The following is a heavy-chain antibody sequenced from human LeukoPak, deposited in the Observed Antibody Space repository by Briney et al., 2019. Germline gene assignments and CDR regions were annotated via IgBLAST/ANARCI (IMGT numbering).Heavy chain of an antibody. CDR3: VVPIGCYDSTGYQYPNAFDI. Sequence: GGSLRLSCAASGFTFTTYWMSWVRQAPGKGLEWVGRTRDKPNSYSTVYAASVKGRFAISRDDSKNSLYLQINSLKTEDTAVYYCVVPIGCYDSTGYQYPNAFDIWGQGTMVTVSS. J-gene: IGHJ3*02. D-gene: IGHD3-22*01. CDR2: TRDKPNSYST. CDR1: GFTFTTYW. V-gene: IGHV3-72*01.